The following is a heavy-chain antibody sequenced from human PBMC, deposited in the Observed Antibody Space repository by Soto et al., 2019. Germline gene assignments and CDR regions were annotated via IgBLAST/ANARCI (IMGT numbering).Heavy chain of an antibody. CDR1: GYTFTSSG. D-gene: IGHD3-22*01. CDR3: ARAFFYQGSDSRGYSFDAFDF. CDR2: ISAPTGSS. J-gene: IGHJ3*01. Sequence: QVQLGQSGAEVKKPGASVKVSCKASGYTFTSSGMTWVRQAPGQGREWMGWISAPTGSSEYAQRFQGRVTMTTGRSTSTAYMELRSLRSDDTAVYYCARAFFYQGSDSRGYSFDAFDFWGQGTLVTVSS. V-gene: IGHV1-18*01.